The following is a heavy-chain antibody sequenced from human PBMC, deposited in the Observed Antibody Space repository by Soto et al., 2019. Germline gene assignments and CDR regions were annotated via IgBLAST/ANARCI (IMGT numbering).Heavy chain of an antibody. D-gene: IGHD6-13*01. Sequence: QVKLVESGGGVVQPGRSLRLSCAASGFTFSSLGMDWVRQAPGKGLEWVALISYDGSKKYYGDSMKGRFTISRDNSRNTLHLQMNGLRPEDTAVYLCARERVCIWAPFDNWGEGTLVSVSS. V-gene: IGHV3-30-3*01. CDR2: ISYDGSKK. CDR1: GFTFSSLG. J-gene: IGHJ4*02. CDR3: ARERVCIWAPFDN.